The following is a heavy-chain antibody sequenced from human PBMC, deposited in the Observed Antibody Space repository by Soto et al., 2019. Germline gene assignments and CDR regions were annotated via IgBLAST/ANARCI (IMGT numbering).Heavy chain of an antibody. CDR3: ASRVYRGWFDP. CDR2: ISSSSSTI. CDR1: GFTFSSYS. V-gene: IGHV3-48*01. D-gene: IGHD2-2*01. J-gene: IGHJ5*02. Sequence: GGSLRLSCAASGFTFSSYSMNWVRQAPGKGLEWVSYISSSSSTIYYADSVKGRFTISRDNAKNSLYLQMNSLRAEDTAVYYCASRVYRGWFDPWGQGTLVTVSS.